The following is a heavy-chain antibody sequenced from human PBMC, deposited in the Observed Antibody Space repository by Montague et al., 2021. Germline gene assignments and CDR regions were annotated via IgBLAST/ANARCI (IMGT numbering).Heavy chain of an antibody. CDR3: ARSLYCKGGSCYSGFDP. V-gene: IGHV4-39*01. CDR1: GGSTSSTSYY. J-gene: IGHJ5*02. D-gene: IGHD2-15*01. CDR2: IYYNGST. Sequence: SQTLSLTCTVSGGSTSSTSYYWGWIRQPPGKELEFIGVIYYNGSTYHNPSLKSRVTVSIDTSKNQFSLKLIPVTAADTAVYFCARSLYCKGGSCYSGFDPWGQGTLVTVSS.